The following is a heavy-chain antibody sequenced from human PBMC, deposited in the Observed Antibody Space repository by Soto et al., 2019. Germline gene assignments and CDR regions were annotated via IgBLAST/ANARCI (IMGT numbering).Heavy chain of an antibody. D-gene: IGHD3-3*01. Sequence: SETLSLTCTVSGGSISSSSYYWGWIRQPPGKGLKWIGSIYYSGSTYYNPSLKSRVTISVDTSKNQFSLKLSSVTAADTAVYYCARHVLHYDFWTNWFEPWGQGTLVTVSS. J-gene: IGHJ5*02. CDR3: ARHVLHYDFWTNWFEP. CDR1: GGSISSSSYY. CDR2: IYYSGST. V-gene: IGHV4-39*01.